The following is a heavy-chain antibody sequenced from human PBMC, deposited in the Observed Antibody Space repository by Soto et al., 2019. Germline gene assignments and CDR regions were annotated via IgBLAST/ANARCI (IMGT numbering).Heavy chain of an antibody. CDR3: ASGDPGYSGSYCY. CDR2: IIPIFGTA. D-gene: IGHD1-26*01. J-gene: IGHJ4*02. Sequence: SVKVSCKASGGTFSSYAISWVRQAPGQGLEWMGGIIPIFGTANYAQEFQGRVTITADKSTSTAYMELSSLRSEDTAVYYCASGDPGYSGSYCYWGQGTLVTVSS. CDR1: GGTFSSYA. V-gene: IGHV1-69*06.